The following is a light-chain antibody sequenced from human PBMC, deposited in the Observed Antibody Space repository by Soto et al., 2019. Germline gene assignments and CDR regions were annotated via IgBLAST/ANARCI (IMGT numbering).Light chain of an antibody. CDR1: SSDVAIYNR. CDR2: EVS. CDR3: CSYAGGNTWV. Sequence: QSVLTQPRSVSGSPGQSVTISCTGLSSDVAIYNRVSWYQQPPGTAPRLIIYEVSNRPSGVPGRFSGSRSGNTASLAISGLQDEDEADYYCCSYAGGNTWVSGTGTKVPVL. V-gene: IGLV2-18*02. J-gene: IGLJ1*01.